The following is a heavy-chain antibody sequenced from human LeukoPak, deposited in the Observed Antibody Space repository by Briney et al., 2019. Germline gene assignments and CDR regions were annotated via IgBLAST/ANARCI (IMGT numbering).Heavy chain of an antibody. V-gene: IGHV1-2*02. CDR1: GYTFTGFY. D-gene: IGHD3-16*01. CDR2: INPNSGGT. J-gene: IGHJ4*02. CDR3: ARTAGTTFGFSDY. Sequence: ASVKVSCKASGYTFTGFYMHWVRQAPGQGLEWMGWINPNSGGTNYAQKFQGRVTMTRDTSISTAYMELSRLTSDDTAVYYCARTAGTTFGFSDYWGQGTLVSVSS.